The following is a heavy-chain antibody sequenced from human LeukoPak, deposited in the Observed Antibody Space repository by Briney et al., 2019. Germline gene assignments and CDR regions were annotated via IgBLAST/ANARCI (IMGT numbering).Heavy chain of an antibody. Sequence: GGSLRLSCVASGFSFSNYWMHWVRHAPGKGLVWVSRIDSDGSSTSYADSVKGRFTISRDNAKNTLYLQMNSLRVEDTAVYYCASLGYSDGYSVDYWGQGTLVTVSS. V-gene: IGHV3-74*01. CDR2: IDSDGSST. J-gene: IGHJ4*02. CDR3: ASLGYSDGYSVDY. CDR1: GFSFSNYW. D-gene: IGHD5-18*01.